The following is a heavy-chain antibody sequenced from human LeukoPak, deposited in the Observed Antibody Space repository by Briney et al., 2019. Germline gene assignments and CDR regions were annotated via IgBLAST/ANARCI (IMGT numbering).Heavy chain of an antibody. Sequence: KTSETLSLTRTVSGGSISSYYWSWIRQPPGKGLEWIGYIYYSGSTNYNPSLNSRLTMSVDTSKNQFSLNLSSVTAADTAVYYCARGYGSGSYNNFNHWGQGILVTVSS. D-gene: IGHD3-10*01. CDR1: GGSISSYY. V-gene: IGHV4-59*01. CDR3: ARGYGSGSYNNFNH. CDR2: IYYSGST. J-gene: IGHJ4*02.